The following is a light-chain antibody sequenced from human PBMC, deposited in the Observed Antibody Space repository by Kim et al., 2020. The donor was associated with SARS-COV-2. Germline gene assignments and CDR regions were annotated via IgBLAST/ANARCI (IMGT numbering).Light chain of an antibody. J-gene: IGLJ2*01. CDR1: SLRTYY. Sequence: ALGQTVRITSQGDSLRTYYASWYQQKPGQAPVLVIYGKNNRPSGIPDRFSGSSSGNTASLTITGAQAEDEADYYCKSRDSSGNLLVFGGGTQLTVL. V-gene: IGLV3-19*01. CDR3: KSRDSSGNLLV. CDR2: GKN.